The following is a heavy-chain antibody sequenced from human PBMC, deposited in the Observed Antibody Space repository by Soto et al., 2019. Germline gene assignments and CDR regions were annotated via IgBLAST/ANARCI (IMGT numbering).Heavy chain of an antibody. V-gene: IGHV4-39*01. CDR2: IYYSGST. Sequence: SETLSLTCTVSGGSISSSSYYWGWIRQPPGKGLEWIGSIYYSGSTYYNPSLKSRVTISVDTSKNQFSLKLSSVTAADTAVYYCARRGVDIVVVPAAMSADNYYYYYYMDVWGKGTTVTVSS. D-gene: IGHD2-2*01. CDR1: GGSISSSSYY. CDR3: ARRGVDIVVVPAAMSADNYYYYYYMDV. J-gene: IGHJ6*03.